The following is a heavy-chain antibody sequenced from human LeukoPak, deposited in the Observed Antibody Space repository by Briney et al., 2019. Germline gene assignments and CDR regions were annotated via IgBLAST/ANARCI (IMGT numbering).Heavy chain of an antibody. V-gene: IGHV3-30-3*01. CDR1: GFTFSSYA. D-gene: IGHD2-2*02. Sequence: GGSLRLSCAASGFTFSSYAMHWVRQAPGEGLEWVAVISYDGSNKYYADSVKGRFTISRDNSKNTLYLQMNSLRAEDTAVYYCAREPIVVVPAAISPRGLDYWGQGTLVTVSS. CDR3: AREPIVVVPAAISPRGLDY. J-gene: IGHJ4*02. CDR2: ISYDGSNK.